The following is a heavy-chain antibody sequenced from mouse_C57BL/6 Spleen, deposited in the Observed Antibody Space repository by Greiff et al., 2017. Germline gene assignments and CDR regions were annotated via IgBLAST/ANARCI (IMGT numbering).Heavy chain of an antibody. CDR1: GYTFTSYW. Sequence: QVQLQQSGAELVKPGASVKMSCKASGYTFTSYWITWVKQRPGQGLEWIGDIYPGSGSTNYNEKFKSKATLTVDTSSSTAYMQLSSLTSEDSAVYYFARSYYDPYYAMDYWGQGTSVTVSS. CDR2: IYPGSGST. D-gene: IGHD2-4*01. J-gene: IGHJ4*01. CDR3: ARSYYDPYYAMDY. V-gene: IGHV1-55*01.